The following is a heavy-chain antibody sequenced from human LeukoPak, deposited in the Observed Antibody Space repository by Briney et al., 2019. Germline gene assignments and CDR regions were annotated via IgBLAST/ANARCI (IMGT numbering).Heavy chain of an antibody. CDR2: IYYSGST. D-gene: IGHD6-13*01. CDR3: ARSLSGSSSWHGEAFDI. J-gene: IGHJ3*02. V-gene: IGHV4-39*01. Sequence: SETLSLTCTVSGGSISSSTYYWGWIRQPPGKGLEWIGSIYYSGSTYYNASLKRRVTISADTSKKQFSLKLSSVNAAYTAAYYCARSLSGSSSWHGEAFDIWGQGTMVTVSS. CDR1: GGSISSSTYY.